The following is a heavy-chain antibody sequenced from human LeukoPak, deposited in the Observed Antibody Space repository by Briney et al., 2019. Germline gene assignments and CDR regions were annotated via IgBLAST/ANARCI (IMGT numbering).Heavy chain of an antibody. J-gene: IGHJ5*02. CDR2: ISGSGDTT. CDR3: ARVAGWHWFDP. V-gene: IGHV3-23*01. Sequence: GGSLRLSCTVSGFTVSSNSMSWVRQAPGKGLEWVSGISGSGDTTYYGDSVKGRFTISRDNSKNTVYLQMNNMRVDDTAVYYCARVAGWHWFDPWGQGTLVTVSS. D-gene: IGHD6-19*01. CDR1: GFTVSSNS.